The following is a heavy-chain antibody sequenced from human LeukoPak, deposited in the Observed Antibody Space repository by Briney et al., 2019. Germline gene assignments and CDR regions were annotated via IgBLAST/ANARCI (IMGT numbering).Heavy chain of an antibody. Sequence: GGSLRLSCAASGFTFSSYAMHWVRRAPGKGPEWVAIIWFDGSNQYYAESVEGRFTVSRDNSKNTLYLQMNSLRAEDTAVYSCARGLGYSYGYGIDYWGQGTLVIASS. J-gene: IGHJ4*02. CDR3: ARGLGYSYGYGIDY. CDR2: IWFDGSNQ. D-gene: IGHD5-18*01. CDR1: GFTFSSYA. V-gene: IGHV3-33*01.